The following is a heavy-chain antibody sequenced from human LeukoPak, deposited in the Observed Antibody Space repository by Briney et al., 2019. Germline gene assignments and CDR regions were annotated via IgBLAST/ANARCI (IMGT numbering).Heavy chain of an antibody. CDR2: ISGSGDKT. CDR1: GFTFSNYA. CDR3: AKALPDGGSLDY. D-gene: IGHD2-15*01. Sequence: PGGSLRLSCAASGFTFSNYAMSWVRQASGKGLEWVSAISGSGDKTFYAASVEGRFTVSRDNSKNTLYLQMNSLRADDTAVYYCAKALPDGGSLDYWGQGTLVTVSS. J-gene: IGHJ4*02. V-gene: IGHV3-23*01.